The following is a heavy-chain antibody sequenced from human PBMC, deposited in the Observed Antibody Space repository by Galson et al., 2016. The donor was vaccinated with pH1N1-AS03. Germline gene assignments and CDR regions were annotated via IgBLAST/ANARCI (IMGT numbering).Heavy chain of an antibody. CDR2: VSHDGNT. Sequence: SETLSLTCSVSGGSITTDYWNWIRQPPGKGLEWIGYVSHDGNTNYNPSLYSRVTMSVDTSKNQFSLKLNSVSAADTAVYYCARMRGVAASDTSGYYYFDFWGQGALVTVSS. CDR1: GGSITTDY. CDR3: ARMRGVAASDTSGYYYFDF. D-gene: IGHD3-22*01. V-gene: IGHV4-59*08. J-gene: IGHJ4*02.